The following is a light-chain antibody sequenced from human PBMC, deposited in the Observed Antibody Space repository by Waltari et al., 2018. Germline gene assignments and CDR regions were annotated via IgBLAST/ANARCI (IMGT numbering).Light chain of an antibody. CDR3: MQRMEFPLT. V-gene: IGKV1-39*01. CDR2: AAS. J-gene: IGKJ4*01. Sequence: DIQMTQSPSSLSASVGDRVTITCRARQNINSFLNWYQQQPGRAPKLLIYAASSLHSGVPSRFSGSGSGSDFTLQISRVEADDVGIYYCMQRMEFPLTFGGGTKVEIK. CDR1: QNINSF.